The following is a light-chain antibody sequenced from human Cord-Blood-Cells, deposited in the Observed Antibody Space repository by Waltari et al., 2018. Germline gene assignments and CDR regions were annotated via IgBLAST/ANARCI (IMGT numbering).Light chain of an antibody. CDR2: EVS. J-gene: IGLJ2*01. CDR3: CSYAGSSTVV. CDR1: SSDVGCYNL. V-gene: IGLV2-23*02. Sequence: QSALTQPASVSGSPGQSLTISCTGTSSDVGCYNLVSWYQQHPGKAPKLMIYEVSKRPSGVSNRFSGSKSGNTASLTISGLQAEDEADYYCCSYAGSSTVVFGGGTKLTVL.